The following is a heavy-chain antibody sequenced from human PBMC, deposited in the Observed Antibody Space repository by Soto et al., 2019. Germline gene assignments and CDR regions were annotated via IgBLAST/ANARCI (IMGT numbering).Heavy chain of an antibody. CDR3: ARLRYFDWYVDY. V-gene: IGHV4-39*01. CDR2: IYYSGST. D-gene: IGHD3-9*01. J-gene: IGHJ4*02. CDR1: GGSISSSSYY. Sequence: SETLSLTCTVSGGSISSSSYYWGWIRQPPGKGLEWIGSIYYSGSTYYNPSLKSRVTISVDTSKNQFSLKLSSVTAADTAVYYCARLRYFDWYVDYWGQGTLVTVSS.